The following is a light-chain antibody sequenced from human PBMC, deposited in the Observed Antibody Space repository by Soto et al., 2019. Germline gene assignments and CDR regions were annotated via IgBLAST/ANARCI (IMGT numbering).Light chain of an antibody. Sequence: EIVLTQAPGTLSLSPRERATLSCRASQSVNSEYLAWYQQKPGQAPRLLIYGAYIRATGIPDRFSGSGSGTDFTLSISRLEPEDFASYYCQQYGNSPITFGQGTRLEI. J-gene: IGKJ5*01. CDR3: QQYGNSPIT. CDR2: GAY. CDR1: QSVNSEY. V-gene: IGKV3-20*01.